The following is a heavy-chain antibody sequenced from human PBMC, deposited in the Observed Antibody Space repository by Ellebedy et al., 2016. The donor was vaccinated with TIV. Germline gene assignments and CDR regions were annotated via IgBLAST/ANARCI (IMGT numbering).Heavy chain of an antibody. CDR3: ARSDSSGYEFDY. CDR1: GYRFTSYW. CDR2: IYPGYSDT. Sequence: PGGSLRLSCKGSGYRFTSYWIGWVRQMPGKGLEWMGIIYPGYSDTRYSPSFQGQVTISADKSISTAYLQWSSLKASDTAMYYCARSDSSGYEFDYWGQGTLVTVSS. J-gene: IGHJ4*02. V-gene: IGHV5-51*01. D-gene: IGHD3-22*01.